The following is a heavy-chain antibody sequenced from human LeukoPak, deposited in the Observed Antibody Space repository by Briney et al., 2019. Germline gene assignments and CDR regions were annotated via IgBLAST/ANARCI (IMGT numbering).Heavy chain of an antibody. Sequence: PSQTLSLTCTVSGGSISSGDYYWSWIRQPPGKGLEWIGYIYYSGSTYYNPSLKSRVTISVDTSKNQFSLKLSSVTAADTAVYYCARGVNLITIVRGVIKAAGLDYYYYGMDVWGKGTTVTVSS. J-gene: IGHJ6*04. D-gene: IGHD3-10*01. CDR3: ARGVNLITIVRGVIKAAGLDYYYYGMDV. V-gene: IGHV4-30-4*01. CDR1: GGSISSGDYY. CDR2: IYYSGST.